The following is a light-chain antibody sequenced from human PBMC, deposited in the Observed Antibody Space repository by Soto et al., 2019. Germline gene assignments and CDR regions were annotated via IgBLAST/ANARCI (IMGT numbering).Light chain of an antibody. CDR2: EVN. Sequence: QSALTQPPSASGSPGQSVTISCTGTSSDIGGYNYVSWYQQHPGRAPKLVISEVNKRPSGVPDRFSGSKSGNTASLTVSGLQAEDEADYYCQSYDSSLSAVVFGGGTKLTVL. CDR1: SSDIGGYNY. J-gene: IGLJ2*01. V-gene: IGLV2-8*01. CDR3: QSYDSSLSAVV.